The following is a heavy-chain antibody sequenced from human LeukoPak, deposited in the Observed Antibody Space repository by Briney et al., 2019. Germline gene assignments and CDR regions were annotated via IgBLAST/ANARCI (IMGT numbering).Heavy chain of an antibody. D-gene: IGHD6-19*01. CDR3: ARDPGIAVAGYYYYYMDV. Sequence: GGSLRLSCAASGFTFSNYEMNWVRQAPGKGLEWVSHISTSDSTVYYADSVKGRFTISRDNAKNSLYLQMNSLRAEDTAVYYCARDPGIAVAGYYYYYMDVWGKGTTVTISS. V-gene: IGHV3-48*03. CDR2: ISTSDSTV. J-gene: IGHJ6*03. CDR1: GFTFSNYE.